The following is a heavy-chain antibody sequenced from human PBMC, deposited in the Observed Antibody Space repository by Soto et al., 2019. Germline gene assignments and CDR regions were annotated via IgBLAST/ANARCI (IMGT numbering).Heavy chain of an antibody. CDR2: IYDSGST. CDR1: GGSITSYY. V-gene: IGHV4-59*01. J-gene: IGHJ4*02. CDR3: ARGSTLLNY. D-gene: IGHD2-2*01. Sequence: SETLSLTCTVSGGSITSYYWTWIRQPPGKGLEWIGYIYDSGSTNYNPSLKSRVTISVDTSKNQFSLKLTSVTAADTAVYYCARGSTLLNYWGQGALVT.